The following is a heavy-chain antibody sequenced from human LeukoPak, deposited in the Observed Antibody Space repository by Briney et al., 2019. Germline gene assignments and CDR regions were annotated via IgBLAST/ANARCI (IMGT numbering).Heavy chain of an antibody. CDR2: IKKDGSEK. CDR1: GFTFSTYW. Sequence: GGSLRLSCAASGFTFSTYWMTWVRQAPGKGLEWVAHIKKDGSEKYYVDSVKGRFTISRDNGKSSLYLQMNSLRAEDTAVYYCARAGHYYDSSGYAYWGQGTLVTVSS. D-gene: IGHD3-22*01. J-gene: IGHJ4*02. CDR3: ARAGHYYDSSGYAY. V-gene: IGHV3-7*05.